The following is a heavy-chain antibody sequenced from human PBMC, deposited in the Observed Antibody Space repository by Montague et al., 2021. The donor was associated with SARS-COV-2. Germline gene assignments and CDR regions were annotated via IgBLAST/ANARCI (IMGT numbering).Heavy chain of an antibody. J-gene: IGHJ4*02. V-gene: IGHV3-20*01. CDR2: IYWNGGTT. Sequence: SLRLSCAASGFSFDDYGMTWVRQTPGKGLEWVSGIYWNGGTTNYADSVKGRFTISRDNAKNSLYLQLNSLRAEDTAWYLCARDHAYSNCIDYWGQGILVTVSS. CDR1: GFSFDDYG. CDR3: ARDHAYSNCIDY. D-gene: IGHD3-16*01.